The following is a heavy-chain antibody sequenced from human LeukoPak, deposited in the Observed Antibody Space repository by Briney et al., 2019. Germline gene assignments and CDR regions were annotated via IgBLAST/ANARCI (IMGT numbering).Heavy chain of an antibody. Sequence: GASVKVSCKASGGTFSSYAISWVRQAPGQGLEWMGGFDPEDGETIYAQKFQGRVTMTEDTSTDTAYMELSSLRSEDTAVYYCATTYCSSTSCRLFDPWGQGTLVTVSS. CDR2: FDPEDGET. D-gene: IGHD2-2*01. V-gene: IGHV1-24*01. CDR3: ATTYCSSTSCRLFDP. J-gene: IGHJ5*02. CDR1: GGTFSSYA.